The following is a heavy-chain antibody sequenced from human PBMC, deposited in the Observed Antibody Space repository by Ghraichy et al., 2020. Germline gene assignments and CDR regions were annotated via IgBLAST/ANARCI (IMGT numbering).Heavy chain of an antibody. J-gene: IGHJ4*02. Sequence: SCAASGFTFSNAWMSWVRQAPGKGLEWVGRIKSKTDGGTTDYAAPVKGRFTVSRDDSKNTLYLQMNSLKTEDTAVYYCTTATFGGRDYWGQRTLVTVSS. V-gene: IGHV3-15*01. D-gene: IGHD3-3*01. CDR3: TTATFGGRDY. CDR1: GFTFSNAW. CDR2: IKSKTDGGTT.